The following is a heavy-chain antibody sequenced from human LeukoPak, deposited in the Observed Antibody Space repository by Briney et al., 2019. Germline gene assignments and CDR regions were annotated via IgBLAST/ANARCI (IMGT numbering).Heavy chain of an antibody. CDR1: GGSISSYY. CDR3: ARGQSYCSGGSCYYFDY. D-gene: IGHD2-15*01. Sequence: SETLSLTCTVSGGSISSYYWSWIRQPPGKGLEWIGYIYTSGSTNYNPSLKSRVTISVDTSKNQFSLKLSSVTAADTAVYYCARGQSYCSGGSCYYFDYWGQGTLVTVSS. V-gene: IGHV4-4*09. J-gene: IGHJ4*02. CDR2: IYTSGST.